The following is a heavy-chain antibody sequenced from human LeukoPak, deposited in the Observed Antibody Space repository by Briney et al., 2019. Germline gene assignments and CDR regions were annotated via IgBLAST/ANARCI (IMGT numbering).Heavy chain of an antibody. Sequence: GESLKISCKGSGYSFTSYWIGWVRQMPGKGLEWMGIIYPGDSDTRYSPSFQGQVTMSADKFISTAYLQWSSLKASDTAMYYCARHGVEYSSSTYYFDYWGQGTLVTVSS. CDR3: ARHGVEYSSSTYYFDY. CDR1: GYSFTSYW. V-gene: IGHV5-51*01. D-gene: IGHD6-6*01. CDR2: IYPGDSDT. J-gene: IGHJ4*02.